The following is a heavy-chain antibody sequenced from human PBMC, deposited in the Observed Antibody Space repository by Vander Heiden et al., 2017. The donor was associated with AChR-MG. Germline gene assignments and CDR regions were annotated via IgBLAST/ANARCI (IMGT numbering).Heavy chain of an antibody. J-gene: IGHJ5*02. CDR1: GGSISSYY. CDR2: IYYSGST. V-gene: IGHV4-59*01. CDR3: ARDGSGSPNNWFDP. Sequence: QVQLPESGPGLVKPSATLSLPCTASGGSISSYYWSWIRQPPGKGLEWIGYIYYSGSTNYNPSLKSRVTISVDTSKNQFSLKLSSVTAADTAVYYCARDGSGSPNNWFDPWGQGTLVTVSS. D-gene: IGHD3-10*01.